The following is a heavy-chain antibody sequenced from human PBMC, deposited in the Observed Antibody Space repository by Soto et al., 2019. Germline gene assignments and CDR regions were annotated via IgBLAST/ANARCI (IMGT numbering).Heavy chain of an antibody. J-gene: IGHJ4*02. CDR2: ISYDGSNK. Sequence: GGSLRLSCAASGFTFSSYAMHWVRQAPGKGLEWVAVISYDGSNKYYADSVKGRFTISRDNSKNTLYLQMNSLRAEDTAVYYCALAGGEITIFGVVINGRAQIDYWGQGTLVTVSS. CDR3: ALAGGEITIFGVVINGRAQIDY. CDR1: GFTFSSYA. D-gene: IGHD3-3*01. V-gene: IGHV3-30-3*01.